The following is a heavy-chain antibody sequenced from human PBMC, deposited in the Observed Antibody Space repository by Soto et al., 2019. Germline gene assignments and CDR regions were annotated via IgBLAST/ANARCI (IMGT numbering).Heavy chain of an antibody. Sequence: SVKVSCKASGGTFSSYAISWVRQAPGQGLEWMGGIIPIFGTANYAQKFQGRVTITADESTSTAYMELSSLRSEDTAVYYCARALHYYGSGSQPTIYYYYGMDVWGQGTTVTV. CDR1: GGTFSSYA. D-gene: IGHD3-10*01. CDR2: IIPIFGTA. CDR3: ARALHYYGSGSQPTIYYYYGMDV. V-gene: IGHV1-69*13. J-gene: IGHJ6*02.